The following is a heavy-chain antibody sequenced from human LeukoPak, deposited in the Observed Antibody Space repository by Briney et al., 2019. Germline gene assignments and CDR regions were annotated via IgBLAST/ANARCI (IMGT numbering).Heavy chain of an antibody. V-gene: IGHV3-23*01. J-gene: IGHJ4*02. CDR1: GFTFSSYA. D-gene: IGHD2-2*01. Sequence: GASLRLSCAASGFTFSSYAMSWVRQAPGKGLEWGSVISDSGGSTYYTDSVKGRFTISRDNSKNTLYLQMSSLTAEDTAVYYCAKDRYSSRTSCYGVIDYWGQGTLVTVSS. CDR3: AKDRYSSRTSCYGVIDY. CDR2: ISDSGGST.